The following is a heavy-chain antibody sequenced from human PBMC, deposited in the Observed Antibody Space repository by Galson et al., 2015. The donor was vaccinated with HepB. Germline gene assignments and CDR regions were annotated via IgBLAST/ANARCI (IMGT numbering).Heavy chain of an antibody. J-gene: IGHJ3*02. Sequence: SLRLSCAASGFTFSSHTMTWVRQAPGKGLEWVSSISNNNNYIYYADSVKGRFTISRDNAKNSLYLQMNSLRAEDTAVYYCAREASQYSTRWRAGLKDWAFDIWGQGTMVTVSS. CDR1: GFTFSSHT. CDR3: AREASQYSTRWRAGLKDWAFDI. D-gene: IGHD2-2*01. CDR2: ISNNNNYI. V-gene: IGHV3-21*03.